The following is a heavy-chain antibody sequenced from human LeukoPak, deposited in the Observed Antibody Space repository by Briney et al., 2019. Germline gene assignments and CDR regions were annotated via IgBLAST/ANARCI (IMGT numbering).Heavy chain of an antibody. Sequence: SETLSLTCAVSGGSISSGGYSWSWIRQPPGKGLEWIGYIYHSGSTYYNPSLKSRVTISVDRSKNQFSLKLTSVTAADTAVYYCATLGEYYDSSGYYYNWGQGTLVTVSS. J-gene: IGHJ4*02. CDR2: IYHSGST. D-gene: IGHD3-22*01. CDR3: ATLGEYYDSSGYYYN. V-gene: IGHV4-30-2*01. CDR1: GGSISSGGYS.